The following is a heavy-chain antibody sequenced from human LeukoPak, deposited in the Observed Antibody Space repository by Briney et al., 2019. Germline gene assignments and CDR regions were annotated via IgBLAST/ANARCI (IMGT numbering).Heavy chain of an antibody. CDR3: ARYCSSTSCYPWGY. CDR2: IYYSGST. D-gene: IGHD2-2*01. J-gene: IGHJ4*02. V-gene: IGHV4-39*01. Sequence: SETLSLTCTVSGGSISSYYCGWIRQPPGKGLEWIGCIYYSGSTYYNPSLKSRVTISVDTSKNQFSLKLSSVTAADTAVYYCARYCSSTSCYPWGYWGQGTLVTVSS. CDR1: GGSISSYY.